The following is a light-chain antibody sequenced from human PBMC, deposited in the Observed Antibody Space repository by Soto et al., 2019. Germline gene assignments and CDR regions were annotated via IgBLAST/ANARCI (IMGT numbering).Light chain of an antibody. J-gene: IGLJ1*01. V-gene: IGLV2-14*01. Sequence: QSALAQPASMSGSPGQSVTISRAGTSSDIGGYNYVSWYQHHPGTAPKLIIYDVSSRPSGVSHRFSASKSGNTASLTISGLQAEDEADYYCSSFSVASPLFGTGTKVTVL. CDR3: SSFSVASPL. CDR1: SSDIGGYNY. CDR2: DVS.